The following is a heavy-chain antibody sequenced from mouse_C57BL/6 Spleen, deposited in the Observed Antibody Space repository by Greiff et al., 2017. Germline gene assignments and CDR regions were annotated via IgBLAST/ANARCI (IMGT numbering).Heavy chain of an antibody. CDR1: GFTFNNTY. J-gene: IGHJ4*01. V-gene: IGHV14-3*01. CDR2: IDPTNGTT. CDR3: ANNYSRMDY. D-gene: IGHD2-12*01. Sequence: EVQGVESVAELVRPGASVKLSCTASGFTFNNTYMHWVKQRPEQGLEWIGRIDPTNGTTNYAPKFQGKATLTADTSSSTAYMQLSSLTSEDTALYYCANNYSRMDYWGQGTSLTVSS.